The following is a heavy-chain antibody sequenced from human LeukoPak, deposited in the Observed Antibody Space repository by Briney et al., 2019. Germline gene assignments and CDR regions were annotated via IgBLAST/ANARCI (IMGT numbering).Heavy chain of an antibody. CDR2: IRYSGRT. CDR1: DDSISRDF. D-gene: IGHD6-19*01. J-gene: IGHJ4*02. V-gene: IGHV4-59*03. CDR3: PLRPDVSGTPFDY. Sequence: SETLSLTCTASDDSISRDFWTWIRQPPGKGLDWIGYIRYSGRTEYKTSLKSRVTISLQTSKKQFSLKLNYVPAADTPIYYFPLRPDVSGTPFDYWGQGILVTVSS.